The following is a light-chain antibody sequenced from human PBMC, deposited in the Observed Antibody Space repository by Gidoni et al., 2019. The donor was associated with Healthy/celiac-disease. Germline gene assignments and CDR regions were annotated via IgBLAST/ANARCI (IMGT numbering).Light chain of an antibody. J-gene: IGKJ3*01. V-gene: IGKV3-20*01. CDR1: QSVSSSY. Sequence: EIVLTQSPGTLSLSPGERATLSCRASQSVSSSYLAWYQQKPGQAPRLLIYGASSRATGIPDRFSGSGSGTDFTLTISRLEPEGFAVYYCQQYGSSPPVTFGPXTKVDIK. CDR2: GAS. CDR3: QQYGSSPPVT.